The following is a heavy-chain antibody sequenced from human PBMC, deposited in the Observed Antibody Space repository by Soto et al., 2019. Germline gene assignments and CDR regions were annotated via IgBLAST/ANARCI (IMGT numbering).Heavy chain of an antibody. Sequence: ASVKVSCKASGYTFTGYYMHWVRQAPGQGLEWMGWFNPNSGGTNYAQKFQGRVTMTRDTSISTAYMELSRLRSDDTAVYYCARATYYYDSSGYYSQTYYFDYWGQGTLVTVSS. D-gene: IGHD3-22*01. CDR1: GYTFTGYY. CDR3: ARATYYYDSSGYYSQTYYFDY. J-gene: IGHJ4*02. V-gene: IGHV1-2*02. CDR2: FNPNSGGT.